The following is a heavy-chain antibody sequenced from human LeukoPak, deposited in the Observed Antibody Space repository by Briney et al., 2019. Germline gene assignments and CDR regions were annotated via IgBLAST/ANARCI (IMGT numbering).Heavy chain of an antibody. J-gene: IGHJ5*02. CDR3: TREGLEDCSGASCYFLFDP. V-gene: IGHV4-4*07. CDR2: IYRTGST. CDR1: GGSISSYD. Sequence: PSETLSLTCIVSGGSISSYDWSWIRQRAGKGLEWLGRIYRTGSTSYNPSLKSRVTMSVDTSKNQFSLKLSSVTAADTAVYYCTREGLEDCSGASCYFLFDPWGQGTLVTVSS. D-gene: IGHD2-15*01.